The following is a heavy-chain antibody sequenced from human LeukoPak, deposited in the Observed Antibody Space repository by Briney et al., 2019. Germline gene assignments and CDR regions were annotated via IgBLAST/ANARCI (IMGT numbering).Heavy chain of an antibody. V-gene: IGHV3-43*01. CDR1: GISFDDYT. CDR3: AKAGDADSYYYFYLDV. J-gene: IGHJ6*03. D-gene: IGHD1-26*01. CDR2: ISWDGVSP. Sequence: PGGSLRLSCSASGISFDDYTMHWVRQAPGKGLEWVSLISWDGVSPYYADSVRGRFSISRDNSKNSLYLQMNSLRTEDTAVYYCAKAGDADSYYYFYLDVWAKGPTVTVSS.